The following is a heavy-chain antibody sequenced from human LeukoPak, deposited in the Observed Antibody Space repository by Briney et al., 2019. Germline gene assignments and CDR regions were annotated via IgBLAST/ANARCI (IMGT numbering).Heavy chain of an antibody. V-gene: IGHV3-23*01. CDR1: GFTFSSYA. CDR3: AKDRIWSGYSKYYFDC. J-gene: IGHJ4*02. CDR2: INGSGGST. D-gene: IGHD3-3*01. Sequence: PGGSLRLSCAGSGFTFSSYAMNWVRQAPGKGLEWVSGINGSGGSTYYADSVKGRFTISRDNSKNTLYLQMNSLRAEDAAIYYCAKDRIWSGYSKYYFDCWGQGTLVTVSS.